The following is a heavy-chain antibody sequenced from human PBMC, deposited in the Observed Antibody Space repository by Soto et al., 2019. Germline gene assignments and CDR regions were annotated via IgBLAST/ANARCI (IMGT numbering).Heavy chain of an antibody. CDR3: AHSRNLITEDAQVGDFDY. D-gene: IGHD3-10*01. J-gene: IGHJ4*02. Sequence: QITLKESGPTLVTPTQPLTLSCSFSGFSLTTDGVGVGWVRQPPGEALEWLALIYWDDDERYSPSLKTRLTITKDTDKNQVVLIMTNMDPVDTATYYCAHSRNLITEDAQVGDFDYWGQGTLVTVSS. CDR1: GFSLTTDGVG. CDR2: IYWDDDE. V-gene: IGHV2-5*02.